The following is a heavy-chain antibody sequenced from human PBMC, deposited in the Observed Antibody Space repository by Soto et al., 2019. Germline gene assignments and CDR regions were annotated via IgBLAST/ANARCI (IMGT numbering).Heavy chain of an antibody. V-gene: IGHV1-2*04. D-gene: IGHD6-13*01. CDR2: INPNSGGT. CDR3: ARDYMAAAEIKYYGMDV. Sequence: ASVKVSCKASGYTFTGYYMHWVRQAPGQGLEWMGWINPNSGGTNYAQKFQGWVTMTRDTSISTAYMELSRLRSDDTAVYYCARDYMAAAEIKYYGMDVWGQGTTVTVSS. CDR1: GYTFTGYY. J-gene: IGHJ6*02.